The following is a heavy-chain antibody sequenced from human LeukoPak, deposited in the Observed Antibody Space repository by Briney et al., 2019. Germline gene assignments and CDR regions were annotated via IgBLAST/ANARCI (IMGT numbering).Heavy chain of an antibody. CDR2: IYYSGST. Sequence: SETLSLTCTVSGYSISSGYYWGWIRQPPGKGLEWIGSIYYSGSTYYNPSLKSRVTISVDTSKNQFSLKLCSVTAADTAVYYCARIPVEKAYIAARRGFDYWGQGTLVTVSS. CDR1: GYSISSGYY. CDR3: ARIPVEKAYIAARRGFDY. D-gene: IGHD6-6*01. J-gene: IGHJ4*02. V-gene: IGHV4-38-2*02.